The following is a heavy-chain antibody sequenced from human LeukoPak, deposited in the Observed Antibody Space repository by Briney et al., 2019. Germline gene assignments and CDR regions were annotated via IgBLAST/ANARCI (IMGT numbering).Heavy chain of an antibody. Sequence: GSLRLSCAASGFTFSSYAMSWVRQAPGKGLEWVSAISGSGGSTYYADSVKGRFTISRDNSKNTLYLQLNSLRAEDTAVYYCAKLPIAVAGSWTLDYWGQGTLVTVSS. CDR3: AKLPIAVAGSWTLDY. J-gene: IGHJ4*02. V-gene: IGHV3-23*01. D-gene: IGHD6-19*01. CDR1: GFTFSSYA. CDR2: ISGSGGST.